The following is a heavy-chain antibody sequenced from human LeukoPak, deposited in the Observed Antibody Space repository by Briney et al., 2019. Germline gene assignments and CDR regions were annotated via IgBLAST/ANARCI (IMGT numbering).Heavy chain of an antibody. D-gene: IGHD3-10*01. CDR3: ARARVDYAAGSYAPLFDY. Sequence: ASVKVSCKASGYTFTGYYMHWVRQAPGQGLEWMGWSNPNSGYTTYTQKFQGRVIMTRDTSSSTAYMELSRLTSADTAVYYCARARVDYAAGSYAPLFDYWGQGTLVTVSS. V-gene: IGHV1-2*02. J-gene: IGHJ4*02. CDR2: SNPNSGYT. CDR1: GYTFTGYY.